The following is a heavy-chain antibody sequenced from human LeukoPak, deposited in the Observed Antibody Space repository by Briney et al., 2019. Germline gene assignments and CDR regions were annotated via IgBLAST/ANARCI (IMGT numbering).Heavy chain of an antibody. Sequence: ASVKVSCKASGYTFNVYYIHWVRQAPGQGLEWMGWINPNSGGTNYAQKLQGRVTMTRDTSISTVYMELSRLTSDDTAVYYCARDQGGGATDFDYWGQGTLVTVSS. CDR1: GYTFNVYY. V-gene: IGHV1-2*02. CDR3: ARDQGGGATDFDY. CDR2: INPNSGGT. D-gene: IGHD1-26*01. J-gene: IGHJ4*02.